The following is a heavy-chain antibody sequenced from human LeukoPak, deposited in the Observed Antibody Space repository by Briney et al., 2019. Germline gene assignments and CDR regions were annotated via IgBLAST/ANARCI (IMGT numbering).Heavy chain of an antibody. CDR3: VRVTALLAANGDWFDP. J-gene: IGHJ5*02. Sequence: PGGSLRLSCEGSGFTFSSYLMSWVRQAPGKGMEWVASIKQNGREAYYVDSVKGRFTISRDNAKNSMYLQMYSLTAEDTAVYYCVRVTALLAANGDWFDPWGQGTQVIVSS. CDR1: GFTFSSYL. V-gene: IGHV3-7*01. CDR2: IKQNGREA. D-gene: IGHD2-21*02.